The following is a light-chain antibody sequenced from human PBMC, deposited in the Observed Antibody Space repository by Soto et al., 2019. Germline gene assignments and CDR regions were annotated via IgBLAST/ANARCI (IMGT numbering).Light chain of an antibody. CDR1: QSVSTW. V-gene: IGKV1-5*03. CDR2: KAS. Sequence: DIQMTQSPSTLSASVGDRVSITCRASQSVSTWLAWYQQKPGKAPQLLIFKASTLESGVPSRFSGSGSETEFTLTITSLQPNDCATYYCQQYNVHSPWTCGQGTKVEIK. CDR3: QQYNVHSPWT. J-gene: IGKJ1*01.